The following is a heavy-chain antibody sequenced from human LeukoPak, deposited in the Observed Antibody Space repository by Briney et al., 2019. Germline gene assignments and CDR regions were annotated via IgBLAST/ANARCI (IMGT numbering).Heavy chain of an antibody. CDR3: ASKSYYYGSGIYY. V-gene: IGHV4-4*07. CDR1: GVSISSYY. CDR2: IYSGGST. J-gene: IGHJ4*02. Sequence: SETLSLTCSVSGVSISSYYWTWIRLPAGKGLEWIGRIYSGGSTNYNPSLKSRVTMSVDTSKNQFSLKLSSVTAADTAVYYCASKSYYYGSGIYYWGQGTLVTVSS. D-gene: IGHD3-10*01.